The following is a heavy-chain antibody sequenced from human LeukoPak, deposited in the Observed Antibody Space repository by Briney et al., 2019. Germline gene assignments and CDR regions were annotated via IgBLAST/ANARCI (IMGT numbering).Heavy chain of an antibody. Sequence: GRSLRLSCAASGFTFSSYAMHWVRQAPGKGLEWVAVISYDGSNKYYADSVKGRFTISRDNSKNTLYLQMNSLRAEDTAVYYCARGIHSVEMASHWGQGTLVTVSS. CDR1: GFTFSSYA. J-gene: IGHJ4*02. D-gene: IGHD5-24*01. CDR3: ARGIHSVEMASH. CDR2: ISYDGSNK. V-gene: IGHV3-30-3*01.